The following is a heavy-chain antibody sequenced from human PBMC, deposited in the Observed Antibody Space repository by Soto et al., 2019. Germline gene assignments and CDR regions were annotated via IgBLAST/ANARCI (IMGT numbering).Heavy chain of an antibody. CDR3: VRRYGGNFDY. J-gene: IGHJ4*02. D-gene: IGHD3-16*01. V-gene: IGHV4-59*01. CDR2: IYYSGST. CDR1: GGSISSYY. Sequence: SETLSLTCTVSGGSISSYYWSWIRQPPGKGLERIGNIYYSGSTNYNPSHKSRVTISVDTSKNQFSLKLSSVTVADTAVYYCVRRYGGNFDYWGQGTLVTVSS.